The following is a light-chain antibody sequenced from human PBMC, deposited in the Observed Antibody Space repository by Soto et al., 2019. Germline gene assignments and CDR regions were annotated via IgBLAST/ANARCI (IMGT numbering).Light chain of an antibody. Sequence: EIVLSQSPATLSLSPGERATLSCRASQSVGSYLAWYQHIPGQAPRLLIYDASKRATGSPARFSGSRSGTDVTLTISSLEPEDFAVYYCQQRSNWPPTWTFGQGTKVEVK. CDR1: QSVGSY. V-gene: IGKV3-11*01. CDR2: DAS. J-gene: IGKJ1*01. CDR3: QQRSNWPPTWT.